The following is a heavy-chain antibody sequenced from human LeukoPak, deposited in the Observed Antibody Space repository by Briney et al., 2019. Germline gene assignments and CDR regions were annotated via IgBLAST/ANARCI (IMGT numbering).Heavy chain of an antibody. CDR1: GGSISSGDYY. V-gene: IGHV4-30-4*08. CDR3: ARVPYYYDSSGSDY. Sequence: PSQTLSLTCTVSGGSISSGDYYWSWTRQPPGKGLEWIGYIYYSGSTYYNPSLKSRVTISVDTSKNQFSLKLSSVTAADTAVYYCARVPYYYDSSGSDYWGQGTLVTVSS. J-gene: IGHJ4*02. CDR2: IYYSGST. D-gene: IGHD3-22*01.